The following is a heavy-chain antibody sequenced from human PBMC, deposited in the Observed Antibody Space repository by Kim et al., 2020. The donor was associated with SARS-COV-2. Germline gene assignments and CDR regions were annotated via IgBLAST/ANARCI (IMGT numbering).Heavy chain of an antibody. D-gene: IGHD3-3*01. CDR1: GGSVSSGSYY. V-gene: IGHV4-61*01. CDR2: IYYSGST. J-gene: IGHJ3*01. Sequence: SETLSLTCTVSGGSVSSGSYYWSWIRQPPGKGLEWIGSIYYSGSTNYNPSLKSRVTISVDTSKNQFSLKLSSVTAADTAVYYCASNDMSDITMFGVVSWKGAFDVWGQGTNVPVPS. CDR3: ASNDMSDITMFGVVSWKGAFDV.